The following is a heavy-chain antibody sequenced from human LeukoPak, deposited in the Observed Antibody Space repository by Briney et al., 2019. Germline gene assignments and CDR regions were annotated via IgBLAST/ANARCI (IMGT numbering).Heavy chain of an antibody. CDR2: IYSGGST. CDR1: GFTVSSNY. V-gene: IGHV3-66*01. D-gene: IGHD5-18*01. CDR3: ARVDTAMVIDY. J-gene: IGHJ4*02. Sequence: TGGSLRLSCAASGFTVSSNYMSWVRQAPGKGLEWVSVIYSGGSTYYADSVKGRFTISRDNSKNTLYLQMNSLRAEDTAVYYCARVDTAMVIDYWGQGTLVTVSS.